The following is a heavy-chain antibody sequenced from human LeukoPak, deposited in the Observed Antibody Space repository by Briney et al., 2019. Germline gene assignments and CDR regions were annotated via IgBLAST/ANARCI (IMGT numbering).Heavy chain of an antibody. V-gene: IGHV5-51*01. CDR3: ARLLYSGSYFDY. CDR1: GYSFTSYW. CDR2: IYPGDSDT. D-gene: IGHD1-26*01. Sequence: RGESLKISCKGSGYSFTSYWIGWVRQMPGKGLEWMGIIYPGDSDTRYSPSFQGQVTFSADKSINTAYLQWSGLKASDTAMYYCARLLYSGSYFDYWGQGTLVTVSS. J-gene: IGHJ4*02.